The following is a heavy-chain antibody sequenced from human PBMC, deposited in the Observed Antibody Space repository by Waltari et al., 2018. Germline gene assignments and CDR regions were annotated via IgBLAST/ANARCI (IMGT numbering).Heavy chain of an antibody. CDR3: ARESGNSYGQYYFDY. V-gene: IGHV1-69*05. CDR1: GGTFSSYA. D-gene: IGHD5-18*01. Sequence: QVQLVQSGAEVKKPGSSVKVSCKASGGTFSSYAISWVRQAPGQGLEWMGGISPIFGTANYAQKFQGRVTITTDESTSTAYMELSSLRSEDTAVYYCARESGNSYGQYYFDYWGQGTLVTVSS. J-gene: IGHJ4*02. CDR2: ISPIFGTA.